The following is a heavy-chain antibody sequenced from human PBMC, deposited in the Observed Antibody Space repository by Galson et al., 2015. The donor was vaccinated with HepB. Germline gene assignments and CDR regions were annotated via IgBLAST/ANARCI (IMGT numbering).Heavy chain of an antibody. V-gene: IGHV1-2*02. Sequence: SVKVSCKASGYTFTGYYMHWVRQAPGQGLEWMGWINPNSGGTNYAQKFQGRVTMTRDTSISTAYMELSRLRSDDTAVYYCARGHIVLMVYEVFDYWGQGTLVTVSS. CDR2: INPNSGGT. J-gene: IGHJ4*02. D-gene: IGHD2-8*01. CDR3: ARGHIVLMVYEVFDY. CDR1: GYTFTGYY.